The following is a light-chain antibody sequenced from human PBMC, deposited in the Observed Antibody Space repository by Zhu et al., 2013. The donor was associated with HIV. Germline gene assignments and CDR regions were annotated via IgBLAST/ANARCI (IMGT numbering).Light chain of an antibody. J-gene: IGKJ1*01. V-gene: IGKV3-15*01. CDR1: QSVSSN. CDR3: QQYGTSPET. CDR2: GAS. Sequence: EMVMTQSPATLSVSPGERATLSCRASQSVSSNLAWYQQKLGQAPRLLIYGASTRATGIPARFSGSGSGTDFTLTISRLEPEDFAVYYCQQYGTSPETFGQGTKVAFK.